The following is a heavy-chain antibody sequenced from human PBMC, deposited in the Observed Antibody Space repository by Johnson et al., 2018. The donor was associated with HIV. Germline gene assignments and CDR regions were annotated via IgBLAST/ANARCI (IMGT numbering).Heavy chain of an antibody. Sequence: EQLEESGGGLVKPGGSLRLSCAASGFTFSNAWMSWVRQAPGKGLEWVGRINSDGSNKTYTDSVKGRFTISRDNAKNTLYLPMNSLRAEDTAVYYCARGGYCRGGSCYPYDAFDIWGQGTMVNVSS. J-gene: IGHJ3*02. CDR3: ARGGYCRGGSCYPYDAFDI. V-gene: IGHV3-74*02. CDR1: GFTFSNAW. D-gene: IGHD2-15*01. CDR2: INSDGSNK.